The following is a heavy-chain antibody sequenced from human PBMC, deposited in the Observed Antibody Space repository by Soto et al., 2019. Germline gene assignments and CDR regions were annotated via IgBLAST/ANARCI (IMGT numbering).Heavy chain of an antibody. CDR1: GGSISSSSYY. V-gene: IGHV4-39*07. Sequence: SETLSLTCTVSGGSISSSSYYWGWIRQPPGKGREWFGSIYYSGSTYYNPSFKSRATISVDTSKNQFSLKRSSVTAADTAVYYCARTIYNWNYNWFDPWGQGTLVTVSS. J-gene: IGHJ5*02. CDR2: IYYSGST. D-gene: IGHD1-7*01. CDR3: ARTIYNWNYNWFDP.